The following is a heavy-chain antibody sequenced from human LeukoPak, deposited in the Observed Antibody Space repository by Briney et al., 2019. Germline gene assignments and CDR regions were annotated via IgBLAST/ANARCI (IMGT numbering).Heavy chain of an antibody. CDR2: IYYSGST. CDR1: GGSISSYY. CDR3: ARHGYSYGPGLDY. Sequence: PSETLSLTCTVSGGSISSYYWSWIRQPPGKRLEWIGYIYYSGSTNYNPSLESRVTISVDTSKDQFSLKLSSVTAADTAVYYCARHGYSYGPGLDYWGQGTLVTVSS. D-gene: IGHD5-18*01. V-gene: IGHV4-59*08. J-gene: IGHJ4*02.